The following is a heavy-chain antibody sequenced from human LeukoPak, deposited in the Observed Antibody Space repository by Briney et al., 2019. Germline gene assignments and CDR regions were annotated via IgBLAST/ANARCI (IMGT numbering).Heavy chain of an antibody. CDR2: ISYDGSNK. J-gene: IGHJ6*03. CDR1: GFSVRTNY. V-gene: IGHV3-30*03. D-gene: IGHD5-18*01. Sequence: GGSLRLSCAASGFSVRTNYMSWVRQAPGKGLEWVAVISYDGSNKYYADSVKGRFTISRDNSKNTLYLQMNSLRAEDTAVYYCAREGDTAMTAGYYYYMDVWGKGTTVTVSS. CDR3: AREGDTAMTAGYYYYMDV.